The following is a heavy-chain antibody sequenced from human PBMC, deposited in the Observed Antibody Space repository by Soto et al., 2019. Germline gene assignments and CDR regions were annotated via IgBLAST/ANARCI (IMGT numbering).Heavy chain of an antibody. J-gene: IGHJ6*02. CDR3: AKAIAAAGIRFRYYGMDV. Sequence: GGSLRLSCAVSGFTFSSYAMSWVRQAPGKGLEWVSAISGSGGSTYYADSVKGRFTISRDNSKNTLYLQMNSLRAEDTAVYYCAKAIAAAGIRFRYYGMDVWGQGTTVTVSS. V-gene: IGHV3-23*01. CDR1: GFTFSSYA. D-gene: IGHD6-13*01. CDR2: ISGSGGST.